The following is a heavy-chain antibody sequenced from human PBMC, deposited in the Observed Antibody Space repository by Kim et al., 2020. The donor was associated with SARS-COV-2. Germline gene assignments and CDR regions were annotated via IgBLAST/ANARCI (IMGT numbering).Heavy chain of an antibody. J-gene: IGHJ6*02. Sequence: GGSLRLSCAASGFTFGDYAMHWVRQAPGKGLEWVSGISWNSGSIGYADSVKGRFTISRDNAKNSLYLQMNSLRAEDTALYYCAKGGSGSYLAGPTDYYYYYGMDVWGQGTTVTVSS. CDR2: ISWNSGSI. V-gene: IGHV3-9*01. CDR3: AKGGSGSYLAGPTDYYYYYGMDV. CDR1: GFTFGDYA. D-gene: IGHD3-10*01.